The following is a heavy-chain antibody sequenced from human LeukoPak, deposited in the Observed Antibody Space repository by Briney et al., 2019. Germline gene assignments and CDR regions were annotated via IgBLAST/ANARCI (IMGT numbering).Heavy chain of an antibody. V-gene: IGHV3-23*01. D-gene: IGHD2-21*02. J-gene: IGHJ4*02. CDR2: ISGSGGST. CDR3: ARDMVDCGGDCYSVLGY. CDR1: GFTFSSYA. Sequence: PGGSLRLSCAASGFTFSSYAMSWVRQAPGKGLEWVSAISGSGGSTYYADSVKGRFTISRDNAKNSLYLQMNSLRAEDTAVYYCARDMVDCGGDCYSVLGYWGQGTLVTVSS.